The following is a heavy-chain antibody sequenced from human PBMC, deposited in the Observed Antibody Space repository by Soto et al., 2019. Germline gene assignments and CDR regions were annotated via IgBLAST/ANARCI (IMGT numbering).Heavy chain of an antibody. CDR3: ARVGRDGYNYYFDY. V-gene: IGHV4-34*01. Sequence: SETLSLTCAVYGGSFSGYYWSWIRQPPGKGLEWIGEINHSGSTNYNPSLKSRVTISVDTSKNQFSLKLSSVTAADTAVYYCARVGRDGYNYYFDYWGQGTLVTVSS. J-gene: IGHJ4*02. CDR1: GGSFSGYY. CDR2: INHSGST. D-gene: IGHD5-12*01.